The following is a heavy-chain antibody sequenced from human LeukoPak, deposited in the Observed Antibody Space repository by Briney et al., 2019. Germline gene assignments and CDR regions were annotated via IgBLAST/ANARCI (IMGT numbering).Heavy chain of an antibody. CDR2: IKSKTDGGTT. V-gene: IGHV3-15*01. D-gene: IGHD3-10*01. J-gene: IGHJ4*02. Sequence: PGGSLRLSCAASGFTFTSAWMSWVRQAPGRGLEWVGRIKSKTDGGTTDYAAPVKGRFTISRHDSKNTLFLQMNSLKTEDTAVYYCTAAYYYDSGSLDYWGQGTLVTVSS. CDR1: GFTFTSAW. CDR3: TAAYYYDSGSLDY.